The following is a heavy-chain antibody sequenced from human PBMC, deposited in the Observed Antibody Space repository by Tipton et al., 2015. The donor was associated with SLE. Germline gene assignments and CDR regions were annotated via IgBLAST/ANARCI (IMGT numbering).Heavy chain of an antibody. D-gene: IGHD6-19*01. CDR3: ARTEQWLVEYWYFDL. V-gene: IGHV4-4*02. Sequence: TLSLTCAVSGGSISSSNWWSWVRQPPGKGLEWIGEIYHSGSTNYNPSLKSRVTISVDKSKNQFSLKLSSVTAADTAVYYCARTEQWLVEYWYFDLWGRGSLVTVSS. J-gene: IGHJ2*01. CDR1: GGSISSSNW. CDR2: IYHSGST.